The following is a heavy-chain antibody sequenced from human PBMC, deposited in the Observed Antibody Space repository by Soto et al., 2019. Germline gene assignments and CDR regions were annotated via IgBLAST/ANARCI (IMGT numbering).Heavy chain of an antibody. D-gene: IGHD3-10*01. V-gene: IGHV4-59*08. J-gene: IGHJ4*02. Sequence: QVQLQESGPGLVKPSETLSLTCTVSGGSIISYYWSWIRQPPGKGLEWIGYIYYSGSTNYNPSLKSRVTISADPSKNHFSLKLNSMTAADTAVYYCARHNYGSGSTYFDYWGQGTLVTVSS. CDR3: ARHNYGSGSTYFDY. CDR1: GGSIISYY. CDR2: IYYSGST.